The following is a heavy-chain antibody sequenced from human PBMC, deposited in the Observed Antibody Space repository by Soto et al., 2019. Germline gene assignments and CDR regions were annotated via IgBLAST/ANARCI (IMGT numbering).Heavy chain of an antibody. CDR1: GGTFSSYA. CDR2: IIPIFGTA. V-gene: IGHV1-69*13. Sequence: SVKVSCKASGGTFSSYAISWVRQAPGQGLEWMGGIIPIFGTANYAQKFQGRVTITADESTSTAYMELSSLRSEDTAVYYCARDTESQYSSPKRGFGYWGQGTLVTVSS. J-gene: IGHJ4*02. D-gene: IGHD6-6*01. CDR3: ARDTESQYSSPKRGFGY.